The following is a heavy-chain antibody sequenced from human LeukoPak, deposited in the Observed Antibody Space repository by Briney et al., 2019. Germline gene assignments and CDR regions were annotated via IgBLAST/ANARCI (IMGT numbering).Heavy chain of an antibody. Sequence: PGGSLRLSCAASGFTVSSNSMDWVRQAPGKGLGWVSVIYIGGSTYYADSVKGRFTISRDNSKNTLYLQMNSLRAEDTAVYYCARAPVGNFGILTGYTHDAFDIWGQGTMVTVSS. J-gene: IGHJ3*02. D-gene: IGHD3-9*01. CDR2: IYIGGST. CDR3: ARAPVGNFGILTGYTHDAFDI. CDR1: GFTVSSNS. V-gene: IGHV3-53*01.